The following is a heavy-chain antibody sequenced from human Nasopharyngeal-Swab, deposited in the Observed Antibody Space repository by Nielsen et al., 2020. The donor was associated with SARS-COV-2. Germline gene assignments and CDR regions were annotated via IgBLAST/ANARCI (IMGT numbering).Heavy chain of an antibody. CDR1: GFPFSTSA. D-gene: IGHD6-19*01. J-gene: IGHJ3*01. CDR3: ARDLGWLDRALDL. Sequence: GESLKISCAVSGFPFSTSAMSWVRQVPGKGLEWVSAISGRGGTFYADSVEGRFTISRDNSKNTLYLQMNSLRAEDTAVYYCARDLGWLDRALDLWGQGTMVTVSS. V-gene: IGHV3-23*01. CDR2: ISGRGGT.